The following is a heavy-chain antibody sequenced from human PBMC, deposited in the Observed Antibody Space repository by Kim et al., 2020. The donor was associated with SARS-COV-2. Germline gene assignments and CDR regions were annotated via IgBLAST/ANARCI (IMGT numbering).Heavy chain of an antibody. Sequence: SETLSLTCAVYGGSFSGYYWSWIRQPPGKGLEWIGEINHSGSTNYNPSLKSRVTISVDTSKNQFSLKLSSVTAADTAVYYCARIPTLRNSYGSDVWGQGTLVTVSS. CDR2: INHSGST. D-gene: IGHD5-18*01. CDR3: ARIPTLRNSYGSDV. V-gene: IGHV4-34*01. CDR1: GGSFSGYY. J-gene: IGHJ4*02.